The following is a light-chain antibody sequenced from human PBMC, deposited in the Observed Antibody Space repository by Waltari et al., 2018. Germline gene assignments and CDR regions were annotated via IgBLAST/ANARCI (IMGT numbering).Light chain of an antibody. V-gene: IGKV1-39*01. Sequence: DTQMTQSPSSLSASVGDRVTITCRASQSVSSYVNWYQQKLGKAPKLLIYAASSLQSVVPSRFSGSGSVTDFTLTISSLQPEDFATYYCQQTYSSPPEYTFGQGTKLEIK. J-gene: IGKJ2*01. CDR2: AAS. CDR3: QQTYSSPPEYT. CDR1: QSVSSY.